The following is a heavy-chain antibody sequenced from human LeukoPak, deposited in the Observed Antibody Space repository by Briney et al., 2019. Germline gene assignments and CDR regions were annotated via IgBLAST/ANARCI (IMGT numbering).Heavy chain of an antibody. V-gene: IGHV4-39*01. J-gene: IGHJ4*02. D-gene: IGHD6-19*01. CDR1: GGSISSSSYY. CDR3: ARELAVAGRDFDY. CDR2: IYYSGST. Sequence: SETLSLTCTVSGGSISSSSYYWGWIRQPLGKGLEWIGSIYYSGSTYYNPSLKSRVTISVDTSKNQFSLKLSSVTAADTAVYYCARELAVAGRDFDYWGQGTLVTVSS.